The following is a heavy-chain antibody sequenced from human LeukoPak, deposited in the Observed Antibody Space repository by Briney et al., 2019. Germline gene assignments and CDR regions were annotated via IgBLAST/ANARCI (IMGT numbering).Heavy chain of an antibody. V-gene: IGHV1-2*06. D-gene: IGHD6-19*01. CDR1: GYTFSNYY. CDR3: AREKESVAGRELDY. Sequence: ASVKVSCKASGYTFSNYYIHWVRQAPGQGLQWMGRINPNSGGTNYAQNFQGRVTMTRDTSISTAYMELSSLRSDDTAVYYCAREKESVAGRELDYWGQGTLVTVSS. CDR2: INPNSGGT. J-gene: IGHJ4*02.